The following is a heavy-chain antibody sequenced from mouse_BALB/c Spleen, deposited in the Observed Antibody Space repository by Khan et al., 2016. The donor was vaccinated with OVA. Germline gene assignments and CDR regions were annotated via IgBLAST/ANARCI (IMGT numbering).Heavy chain of an antibody. V-gene: IGHV5-6*01. CDR3: TRLAYYDDSEGFAY. CDR1: GFTFSTYG. J-gene: IGHJ3*01. CDR2: VSTGGGYT. Sequence: DVHLVESGGDLVKPGGSLKLSCAASGFTFSTYGMSWVRQTPDKRLEWVATVSTGGGYTYYPDSVKGRFTISRDKAKHTLYLQMSGLKSGDTSIFYCTRLAYYDDSEGFAYWGQGTLVTVSA. D-gene: IGHD1-1*01.